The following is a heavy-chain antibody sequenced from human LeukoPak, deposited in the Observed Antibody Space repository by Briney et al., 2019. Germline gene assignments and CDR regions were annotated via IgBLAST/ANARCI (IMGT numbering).Heavy chain of an antibody. Sequence: SETLSLTCAVYGGSFSGYYWSWIRQPPGKGLEWIGEINHSGSTNYNPSLKSRVTISVDTSKNQFSLKLTSVAVADTAVYYCAKNAVTATANVAFGYWGQGTLVTVSA. V-gene: IGHV4-34*01. J-gene: IGHJ4*02. D-gene: IGHD4-23*01. CDR1: GGSFSGYY. CDR3: AKNAVTATANVAFGY. CDR2: INHSGST.